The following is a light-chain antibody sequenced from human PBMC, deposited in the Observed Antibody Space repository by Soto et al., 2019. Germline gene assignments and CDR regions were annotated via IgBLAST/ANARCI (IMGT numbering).Light chain of an antibody. Sequence: AIRMTQSPSSLSASVGDRFTITCLASQGISTDLDWYQHKPGKAPKLLIYAASSLQSGVPSRFSGSGSGTDFTLTISSLQPEDFATYYCLQDYNYPRTFGQGTKVDIK. CDR3: LQDYNYPRT. V-gene: IGKV1-6*01. J-gene: IGKJ1*01. CDR2: AAS. CDR1: QGISTD.